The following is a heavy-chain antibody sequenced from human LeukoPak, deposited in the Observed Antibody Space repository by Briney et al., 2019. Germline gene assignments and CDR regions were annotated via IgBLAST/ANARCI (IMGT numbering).Heavy chain of an antibody. CDR2: INPNSGGT. V-gene: IGHV1-2*02. CDR3: ARVGLYDYVWGSYANEYYFDY. CDR1: GYTFTGYY. D-gene: IGHD3-16*01. J-gene: IGHJ4*02. Sequence: ASVNVSCKASGYTFTGYYMHWVRQAPGQGLEWMGWINPNSGGTNYAQKFQGRVTMTRDTSISTAYMELSRLRSDDTAVYYCARVGLYDYVWGSYANEYYFDYWGQGTLVTVSS.